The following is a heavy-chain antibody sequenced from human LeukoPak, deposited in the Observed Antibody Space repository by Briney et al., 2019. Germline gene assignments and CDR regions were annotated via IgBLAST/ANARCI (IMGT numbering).Heavy chain of an antibody. CDR3: ARDSIAALGDFDY. CDR2: IKQDGSEK. J-gene: IGHJ4*02. D-gene: IGHD6-6*01. Sequence: GGSLRLSCAASGFTFSDNWMSWVRQAPGKGLEWVANIKQDGSEKYHVDSVKGRFTISRDNAKNSMFLQMNSLRAEDTAVYYCARDSIAALGDFDYWGQGTLVTVSS. V-gene: IGHV3-7*01. CDR1: GFTFSDNW.